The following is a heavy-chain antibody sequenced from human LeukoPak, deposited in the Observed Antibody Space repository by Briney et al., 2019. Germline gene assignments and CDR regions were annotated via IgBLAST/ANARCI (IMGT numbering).Heavy chain of an antibody. V-gene: IGHV3-11*04. D-gene: IGHD2/OR15-2a*01. CDR1: GFTFRDYY. CDR3: ATASRLSYDTFDI. Sequence: GGSLRLSCAASGFTFRDYYMSWIRQAPGKGLEWVSYISNSDSITKYADSVKGRITISRDNAKNTLYLQMNSLRAEDTAVYYCATASRLSYDTFDIWGQGTVVTVSS. J-gene: IGHJ3*02. CDR2: ISNSDSIT.